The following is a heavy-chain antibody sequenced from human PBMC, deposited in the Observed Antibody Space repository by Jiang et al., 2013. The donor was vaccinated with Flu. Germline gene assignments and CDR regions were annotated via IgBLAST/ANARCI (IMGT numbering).Heavy chain of an antibody. Sequence: GSGLVKPSETLSLTCGVSGGSLSGSGHYWVWIRQPPGKGLEWVGSVYHTGSTYYKPSLKSRVTMSVDTSKSHFSLNLNSVTAADTAVYYCARALKYSGFELPYFDFWGQGTLVTVSS. J-gene: IGHJ4*02. CDR1: GGSLSGSGHY. CDR2: VYHTGST. D-gene: IGHD5-12*01. CDR3: ARALKYSGFELPYFDF. V-gene: IGHV4-39*07.